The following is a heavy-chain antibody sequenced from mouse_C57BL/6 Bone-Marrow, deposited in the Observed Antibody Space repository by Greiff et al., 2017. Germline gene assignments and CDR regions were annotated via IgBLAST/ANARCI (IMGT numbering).Heavy chain of an antibody. CDR3: ARNGGFRAWFAY. CDR2: IWSGGST. Sequence: VKLVESGPGLVQPSQSLSITCTVSGFSLTSYGVHWVRQSPGKGLEWLGVIWSGGSTDSNAAFISRLSISKDNSKIQVFFKMNSLQADDTAIYYCARNGGFRAWFAYWGQGTLVTVSA. V-gene: IGHV2-2*01. J-gene: IGHJ3*01. CDR1: GFSLTSYG.